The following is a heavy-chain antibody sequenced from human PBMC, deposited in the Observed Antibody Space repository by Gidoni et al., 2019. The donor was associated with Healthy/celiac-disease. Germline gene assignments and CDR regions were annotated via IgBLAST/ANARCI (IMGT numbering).Heavy chain of an antibody. CDR1: GGPLSSGGYY. Sequence: QVQLQESGPGLVKPSQTLSLTCTVSGGPLSSGGYYWSWIRQHPGKGLEWIGYIYYSGSTYYNPSLKSRVTISVDTSKNQFSLKLSSVTAADTAVYYGARAEYYYDSSGQYIYCDYWGQGTLVTVSS. CDR2: IYYSGST. D-gene: IGHD3-22*01. CDR3: ARAEYYYDSSGQYIYCDY. J-gene: IGHJ4*02. V-gene: IGHV4-31*03.